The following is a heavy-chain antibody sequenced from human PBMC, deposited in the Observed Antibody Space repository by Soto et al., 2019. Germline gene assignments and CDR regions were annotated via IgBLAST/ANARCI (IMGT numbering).Heavy chain of an antibody. CDR1: GGSISSGGYY. J-gene: IGHJ5*02. Sequence: QVQLQESGPGLVKPSQTLSLTCTVSGGSISSGGYYWSWIRQHPGKGLEWIGYIYYSGSTYYNPSLKSRVTISVDTSKTQFSLKLSSVTAADTAVYYCAREYGSGFSINWFDPWGQGTLVTVYS. V-gene: IGHV4-31*03. CDR3: AREYGSGFSINWFDP. D-gene: IGHD3-10*01. CDR2: IYYSGST.